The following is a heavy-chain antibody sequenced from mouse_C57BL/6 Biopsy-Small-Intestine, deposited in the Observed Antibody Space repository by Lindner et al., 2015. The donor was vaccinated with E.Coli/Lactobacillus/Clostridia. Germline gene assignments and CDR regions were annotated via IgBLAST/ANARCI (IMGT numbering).Heavy chain of an antibody. J-gene: IGHJ1*01. D-gene: IGHD6-1*01. CDR1: GYTFTNYG. V-gene: IGHV1-7*01. CDR2: ISGYNGDR. Sequence: SVKVSCKASGYTFTNYGITWVRQAPGQGLEWMGWISGYNGDRNYAQNVQDRVTMTTDTSTSTAYMELRSLRSDDTAVYYCARDLGSPWETYRHTGLVWGQGTLVTVSS. CDR3: ARDLGSPWETYRHTGLV.